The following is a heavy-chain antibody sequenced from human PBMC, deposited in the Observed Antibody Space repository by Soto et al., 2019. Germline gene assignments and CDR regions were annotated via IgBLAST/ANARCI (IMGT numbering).Heavy chain of an antibody. CDR2: IYHSGST. Sequence: LSLACTVSGGSISRGGYSWSWIRQPPGTGLEWIGYIYHSGSTYYNPSLKSRVTISVDRSKNQFSLKLSSVTAADTAVYYCARVPDRWGQGTLVTVSS. V-gene: IGHV4-30-2*01. CDR1: GGSISRGGYS. CDR3: ARVPDR. J-gene: IGHJ5*02. D-gene: IGHD2-2*01.